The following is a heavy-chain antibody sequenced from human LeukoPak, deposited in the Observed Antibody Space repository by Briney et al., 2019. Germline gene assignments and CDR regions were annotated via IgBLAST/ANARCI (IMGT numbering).Heavy chain of an antibody. J-gene: IGHJ4*02. Sequence: SVKVSCKASGGTFSSFAISWVRQAPGQGLEWMGGIIPIFDTASYAQKFQGRVTITADESTSTAYMELSSLRSEDTAMYYCAREDCSGGSSFSSPFDYWGQGTLVTVSS. CDR3: AREDCSGGSSFSSPFDY. CDR1: GGTFSSFA. V-gene: IGHV1-69*13. D-gene: IGHD2-15*01. CDR2: IIPIFDTA.